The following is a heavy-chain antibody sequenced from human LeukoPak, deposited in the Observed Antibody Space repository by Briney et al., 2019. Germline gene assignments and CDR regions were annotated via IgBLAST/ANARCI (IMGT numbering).Heavy chain of an antibody. Sequence: GASVKVSCKASGYTFTGYYMHCVRQAPGQGLEWIGWINPNSGGTSYAQKFQGRVTMTGDTSISTAYMALSKLRSDDTAVYYCARVGAGDCCFFNYWGQGTLVTVSS. V-gene: IGHV1-2*02. CDR1: GYTFTGYY. CDR3: ARVGAGDCCFFNY. D-gene: IGHD2-21*02. CDR2: INPNSGGT. J-gene: IGHJ4*02.